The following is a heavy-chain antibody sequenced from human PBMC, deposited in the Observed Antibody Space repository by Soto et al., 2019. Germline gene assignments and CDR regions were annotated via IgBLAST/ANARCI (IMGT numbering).Heavy chain of an antibody. Sequence: GGSLRLSCAASGFTFSSYWMHWVRQAPGKGLVWVSRINSDGSSTVYADSVKGRFTTSRDNTKNTLYLQMNSLRAEDTAVYYCARSGSYCTSTSCFYYYYMDVWGKGTTVTAP. J-gene: IGHJ6*03. CDR2: INSDGSST. CDR3: ARSGSYCTSTSCFYYYYMDV. CDR1: GFTFSSYW. D-gene: IGHD2-2*01. V-gene: IGHV3-74*01.